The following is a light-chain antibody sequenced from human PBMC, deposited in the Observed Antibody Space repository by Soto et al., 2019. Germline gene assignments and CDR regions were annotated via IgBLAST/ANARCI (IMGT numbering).Light chain of an antibody. Sequence: EIVLTQSPGILSLSPGERASLSCGASQSISSSFLAWYQQKPGQAPRLLIYGASSRATGTPDRFSGTGSETDFTLTISRLEPEDFALYYCQQYDNSPITFGQGTRLEI. CDR2: GAS. J-gene: IGKJ5*01. CDR1: QSISSSF. CDR3: QQYDNSPIT. V-gene: IGKV3-20*01.